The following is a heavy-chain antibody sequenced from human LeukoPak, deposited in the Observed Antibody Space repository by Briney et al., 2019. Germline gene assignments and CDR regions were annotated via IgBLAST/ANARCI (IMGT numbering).Heavy chain of an antibody. CDR2: ISGSGGSS. CDR3: AKDVMRCSGGCI. J-gene: IGHJ4*02. CDR1: GFTFRSYA. D-gene: IGHD2-15*01. V-gene: IGHV3-23*01. Sequence: PGGSLRLSCAASGFTFRSYAMSWVRQAPGKGLEWVSAISGSGGSSYYADSVKGRFTISRDNSKNTLHLQMNSLRAEDTAIYYCAKDVMRCSGGCIWGQGTLVTVSS.